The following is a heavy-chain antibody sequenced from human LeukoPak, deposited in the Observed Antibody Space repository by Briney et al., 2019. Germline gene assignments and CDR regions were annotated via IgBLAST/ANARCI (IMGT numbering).Heavy chain of an antibody. CDR2: IYPGDSDI. Sequence: GESLKISCKGSRYSFTSYWIGWVRQMPGKGLEWMGIIYPGDSDIRYSPSFQGQVIISADKSISTAYLQWSSLKASDTAIYYCARSCSSTSCYLTDAFDIWGQGTMVTVSS. J-gene: IGHJ3*02. CDR3: ARSCSSTSCYLTDAFDI. CDR1: RYSFTSYW. D-gene: IGHD2-2*01. V-gene: IGHV5-51*01.